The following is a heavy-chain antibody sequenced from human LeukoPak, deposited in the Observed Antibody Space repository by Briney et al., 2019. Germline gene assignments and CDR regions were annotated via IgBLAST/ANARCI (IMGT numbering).Heavy chain of an antibody. J-gene: IGHJ4*02. CDR1: GFTFSSYA. CDR2: ISGSGGST. V-gene: IGHV3-23*01. D-gene: IGHD6-19*01. CDR3: ANDSEAWQWLVLNY. Sequence: RTGGSLRLSCAASGFTFSSYAMSWVRQAPGKGLEWVSAISGSGGSTYYADSVKGRFTISRDNSKNTLYLQMNSLRAEDTAVYYCANDSEAWQWLVLNYWGQGTLVTVSS.